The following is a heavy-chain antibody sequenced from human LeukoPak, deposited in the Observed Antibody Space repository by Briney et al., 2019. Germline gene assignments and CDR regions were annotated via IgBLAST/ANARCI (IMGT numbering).Heavy chain of an antibody. CDR2: INHSGST. CDR1: GGSFSGYY. J-gene: IGHJ4*02. Sequence: SETLSLTCAVYGGSFSGYYWSWIRQPPGKGLEWIGEINHSGSTNYNPSLKSRVTISVDTSKNQFSLELSSVTAADTAVYYCARGHNWNDVAVDYWGQGTLVTVSS. CDR3: ARGHNWNDVAVDY. D-gene: IGHD1-1*01. V-gene: IGHV4-34*01.